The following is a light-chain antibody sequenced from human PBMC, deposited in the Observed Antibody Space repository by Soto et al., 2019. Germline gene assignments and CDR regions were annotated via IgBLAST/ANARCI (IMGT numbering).Light chain of an antibody. V-gene: IGKV3-15*01. CDR2: AAS. CDR3: HQSNNWWT. Sequence: IVMTQSPATLSVSPGERATLSCRASQSLRSNLAWYQQKPGQAPRLLIYAASTRATGIPARFSGSGSGTAFTLTISSLQSEDFAVYYCHQSNNWWTFGQGTKWEIK. J-gene: IGKJ1*01. CDR1: QSLRSN.